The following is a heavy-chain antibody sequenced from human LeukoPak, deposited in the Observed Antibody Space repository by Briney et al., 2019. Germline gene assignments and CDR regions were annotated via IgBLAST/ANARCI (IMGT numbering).Heavy chain of an antibody. CDR3: AKGGAATMRDGYNYYYYYMEV. D-gene: IGHD5-24*01. CDR1: GFTVSNYN. CDR2: ISRRSIS. Sequence: PGGSLRLSCAASGFTVSNYNMNWGRQAPGKGLEWVLYISRRSISYFADSVKGQCTISKDNAKNSLHLQINSLRTEDTAVYYCAKGGAATMRDGYNYYYYYMEVWGRGTTVTVSS. V-gene: IGHV3-48*01. J-gene: IGHJ6*03.